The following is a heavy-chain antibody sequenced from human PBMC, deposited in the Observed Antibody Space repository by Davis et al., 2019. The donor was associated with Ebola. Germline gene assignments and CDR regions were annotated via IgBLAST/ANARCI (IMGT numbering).Heavy chain of an antibody. CDR2: IYHSGST. J-gene: IGHJ6*02. CDR1: GGSISSSNW. CDR3: ARDSWTYYYGSGSYKNYGMDV. D-gene: IGHD3-10*01. Sequence: SETLSLTCAVSGGSISSSNWWSWVRQPPGKGLEWIGEIYHSGSTNYNPSLKSRVTISVDKSKNQFSLKLSSVTAADTAVYYCARDSWTYYYGSGSYKNYGMDVWGQGTTVTVSS. V-gene: IGHV4-4*02.